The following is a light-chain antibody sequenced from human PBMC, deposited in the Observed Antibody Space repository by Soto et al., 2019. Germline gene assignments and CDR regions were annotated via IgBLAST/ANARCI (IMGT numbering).Light chain of an antibody. J-gene: IGKJ4*01. CDR3: QQSYSTPLT. CDR2: DAS. CDR1: HSVTTH. Sequence: EIVLTQSPDTLSLSPGERATLSCWASHSVTTHLAWFQQRPGQTPRLLIYDASTRAPGIPARFSGRGSGTDFTLTISSLQPEDFATYYCQQSYSTPLTFGGGTKVDIK. V-gene: IGKV3-11*01.